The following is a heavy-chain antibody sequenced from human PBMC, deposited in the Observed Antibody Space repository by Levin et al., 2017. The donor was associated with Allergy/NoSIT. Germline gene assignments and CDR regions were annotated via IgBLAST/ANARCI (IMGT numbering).Heavy chain of an antibody. J-gene: IGHJ6*03. CDR1: GGSISSGGYY. CDR3: ATGYCSGGSCYPRNYYYYMDV. CDR2: IYYSGST. D-gene: IGHD2-15*01. V-gene: IGHV4-31*03. Sequence: SETLSLTCTVSGGSISSGGYYWSWIRQHPGKGLEWIGYIYYSGSTYYNPSLKSRVTISVYTSKNQFSLKLSSVTAADTAVYYCATGYCSGGSCYPRNYYYYMDVWGKGTTVTVSS.